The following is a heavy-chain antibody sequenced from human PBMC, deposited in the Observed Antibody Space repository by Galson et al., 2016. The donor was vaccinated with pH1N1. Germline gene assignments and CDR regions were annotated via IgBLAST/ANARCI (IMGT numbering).Heavy chain of an antibody. J-gene: IGHJ4*02. Sequence: SLRLSCAASGFTFTSYAMHWVRQAPGKGLEWVAVILSDGTNEYYADSVKGRFTISRDKTQSTVYLQMNSLRTEDTAVYYCARDSEYSGHEGFHWAQGTLVIVSS. CDR2: ILSDGTNE. CDR1: GFTFTSYA. CDR3: ARDSEYSGHEGFH. D-gene: IGHD5-12*01. V-gene: IGHV3-30*04.